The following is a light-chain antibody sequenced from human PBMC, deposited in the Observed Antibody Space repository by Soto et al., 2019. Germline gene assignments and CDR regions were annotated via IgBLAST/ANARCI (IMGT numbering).Light chain of an antibody. CDR3: RQYGSYSRALT. CDR2: DAS. Sequence: ITKCPFTMSVSPGERATLSCRASQSVSSYLASYQQKPGQAPRLLIYDASNRATGIPPSFSGSGSETEFTLTISSLLEAEFAVYYCRQYGSYSRALTFGRGTKVDIK. J-gene: IGKJ4*01. CDR1: QSVSSY. V-gene: IGKV3D-15*01.